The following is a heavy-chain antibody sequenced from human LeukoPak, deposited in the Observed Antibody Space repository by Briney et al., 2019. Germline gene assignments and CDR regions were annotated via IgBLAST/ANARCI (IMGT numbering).Heavy chain of an antibody. CDR3: ARVDSGSGCDS. Sequence: GGSLRLSCAVSGFTFSSYSMHWVRQAPGKGLEFVSAISSNGRSTYYASSAKGRFTISRDISKNTLYLQMGSLRPADMAVYYCARVDSGSGCDSWGQGTLVTVSS. CDR1: GFTFSSYS. D-gene: IGHD6-19*01. CDR2: ISSNGRST. J-gene: IGHJ4*02. V-gene: IGHV3-64*01.